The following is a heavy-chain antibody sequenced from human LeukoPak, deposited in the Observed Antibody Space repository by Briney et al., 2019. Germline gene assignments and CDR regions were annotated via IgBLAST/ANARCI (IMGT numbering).Heavy chain of an antibody. CDR1: GGSVTSTNW. D-gene: IGHD3-3*01. J-gene: IGHJ4*02. CDR3: AREGGFYRPLDY. CDR2: VHLDGRT. V-gene: IGHV4-4*02. Sequence: PSETLSPTCGVSGGSVTSTNWWTWVRQPPGKGLEWIGEVHLDGRTNYNPSLKSRLTMSVDLSENHVSLKLTSVTAADTAVYYCAREGGFYRPLDYSGQGTLVTDSS.